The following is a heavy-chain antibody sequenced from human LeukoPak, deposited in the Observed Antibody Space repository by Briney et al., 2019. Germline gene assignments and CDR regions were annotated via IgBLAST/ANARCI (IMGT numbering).Heavy chain of an antibody. D-gene: IGHD6-19*01. V-gene: IGHV3-30*03. J-gene: IGHJ4*02. CDR1: GSTFSSYG. CDR2: ISYDGSNK. CDR3: VGWLVQDPDY. Sequence: GGSLRLSCAASGSTFSSYGMHWVRQAPGKGLEWVAVISYDGSNKYYADSVKGRFTISRDNSKNTLYLQMNSLRAEDTAVYYCVGWLVQDPDYWGQGTLVTVSS.